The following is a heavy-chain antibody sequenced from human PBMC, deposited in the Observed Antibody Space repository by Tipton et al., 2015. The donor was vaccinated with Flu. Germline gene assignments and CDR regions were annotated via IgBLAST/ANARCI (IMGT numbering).Heavy chain of an antibody. D-gene: IGHD4-17*01. CDR3: ARPTVTAGFDP. J-gene: IGHJ5*02. CDR2: IYYSGST. V-gene: IGHV4-39*01. Sequence: LRLSCVVSGGSINNSGYYWGWIRQPPGKGLEWVGSIYYSGSTYYNPSLKSRVTISVDTSKNQFSLKLSSVTAADTAVYYCARPTVTAGFDPWGQGTLVTVSS. CDR1: GGSINNSGYY.